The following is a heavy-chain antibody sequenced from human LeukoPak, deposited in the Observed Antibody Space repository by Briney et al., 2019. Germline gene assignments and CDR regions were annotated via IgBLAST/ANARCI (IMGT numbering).Heavy chain of an antibody. CDR2: ISAYNGNT. V-gene: IGHV1-18*01. J-gene: IGHJ4*02. CDR3: ATTYGGKRVYFDY. D-gene: IGHD4-23*01. CDR1: GYTFTSYG. Sequence: GASVKVSCKASGYTFTSYGISWVRQAPGQGLEWMGWISAYNGNTNYAQKFQGRVTMTEDTSTDTAYMELSSLRSEDTAVYYCATTYGGKRVYFDYWGQGTLVTVSS.